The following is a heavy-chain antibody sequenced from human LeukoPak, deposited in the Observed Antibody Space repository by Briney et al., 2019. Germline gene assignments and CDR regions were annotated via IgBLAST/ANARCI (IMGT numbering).Heavy chain of an antibody. D-gene: IGHD2-8*01. CDR1: GYTFTRHY. J-gene: IGHJ3*02. CDR2: INPSSGGT. V-gene: IGHV1-46*01. Sequence: ASVKVSCKASGYTFTRHYMNWVRQAPGQGLEWMGKINPSSGGTGYAQKFQGRVTMTRDTSTSTVYMELTSLRSADTAVYYCARDGLYCTNGVCSSDIWGQGTLVTVSS. CDR3: ARDGLYCTNGVCSSDI.